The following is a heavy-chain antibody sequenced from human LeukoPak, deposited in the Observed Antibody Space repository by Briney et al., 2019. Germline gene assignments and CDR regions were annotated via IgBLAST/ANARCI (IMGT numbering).Heavy chain of an antibody. D-gene: IGHD2-8*01. CDR1: GYTFTRHY. J-gene: IGHJ3*02. CDR2: INPSSGGT. V-gene: IGHV1-46*01. Sequence: ASVKVSCKASGYTFTRHYMNWVRQAPGQGLEWMGKINPSSGGTGYAQKFQGRVTMTRDTSTSTVYMELTSLRSADTAVYYCARDGLYCTNGVCSSDIWGQGTLVTVSS. CDR3: ARDGLYCTNGVCSSDI.